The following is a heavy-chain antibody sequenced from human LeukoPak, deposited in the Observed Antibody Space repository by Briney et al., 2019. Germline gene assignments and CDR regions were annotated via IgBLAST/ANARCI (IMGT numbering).Heavy chain of an antibody. D-gene: IGHD5-24*01. Sequence: SETLSLTCSVSGDSISSIPYYWGWIRQPPGKGLECIATIYYGGRTYYNASLKSRITISVDASKSQFSLKMNSLTAADTAVYYCARGRETLRYWGQGTLVIVSS. V-gene: IGHV4-39*07. CDR1: GDSISSIPYY. CDR3: ARGRETLRY. J-gene: IGHJ4*02. CDR2: IYYGGRT.